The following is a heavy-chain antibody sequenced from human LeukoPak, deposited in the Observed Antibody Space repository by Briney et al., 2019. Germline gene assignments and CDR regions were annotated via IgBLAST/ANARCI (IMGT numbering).Heavy chain of an antibody. CDR1: GFTFTGYA. D-gene: IGHD2-2*01. CDR3: ARVHCSSTSCYPYYMDV. Sequence: PGGSLRLSCAAAGFTFTGYAVNWVRQAPGKGLEWDSSISSSSGYIYYADSVKGRFTISRDNAKKSLYLQMSSLRAEDTAVYYCARVHCSSTSCYPYYMDVWGKGTTVTVSS. V-gene: IGHV3-21*01. CDR2: ISSSSGYI. J-gene: IGHJ6*03.